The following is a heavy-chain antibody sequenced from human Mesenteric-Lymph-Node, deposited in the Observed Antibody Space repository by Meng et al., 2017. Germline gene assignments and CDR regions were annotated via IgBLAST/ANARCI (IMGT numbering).Heavy chain of an antibody. J-gene: IGHJ3*02. D-gene: IGHD6-19*01. CDR3: ARLPAVAGTSDAFDI. CDR1: GYHFTNNW. Sequence: GESLKISCQGSGYHFTNNWIDWVRQVPGKGLQWVGSIYPGDSQTQYSPSFQGQVTISGDKSTTTAYLQLSSLKSSDTAMYYCARLPAVAGTSDAFDIWGQGTMVTVSS. CDR2: IYPGDSQT. V-gene: IGHV5-51*01.